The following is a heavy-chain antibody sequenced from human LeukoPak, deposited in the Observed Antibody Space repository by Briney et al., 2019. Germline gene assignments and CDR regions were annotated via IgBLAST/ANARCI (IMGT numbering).Heavy chain of an antibody. Sequence: SETLSLTCTVSGGSISSSSYYWGWIRQPPGKGLEWIGSIYYSGSTYYNPSLKSRVTISVDTSKNQFSLKLSSVTAADTAVYYCAKVYSSSSQDAFDVWGPGTMVTVSS. V-gene: IGHV4-39*01. J-gene: IGHJ3*01. CDR1: GGSISSSSYY. D-gene: IGHD6-6*01. CDR3: AKVYSSSSQDAFDV. CDR2: IYYSGST.